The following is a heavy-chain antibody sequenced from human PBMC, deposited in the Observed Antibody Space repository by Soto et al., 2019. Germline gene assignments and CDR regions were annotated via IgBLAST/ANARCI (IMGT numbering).Heavy chain of an antibody. V-gene: IGHV4-30-4*01. J-gene: IGHJ6*02. CDR2: IYYSGST. Sequence: QVQLQESGPGLVKPSQTLSLTCTVSGGSISSGDYYWSWIRQPPGKGLEWIGYIYYSGSTYYNPYLKSRVTISVDTSKNQFSLKLSSVTAADTAVYYCARGDDYGDFSVGLDYYYYGMDVWGQGTTVTVSS. CDR1: GGSISSGDYY. D-gene: IGHD4-17*01. CDR3: ARGDDYGDFSVGLDYYYYGMDV.